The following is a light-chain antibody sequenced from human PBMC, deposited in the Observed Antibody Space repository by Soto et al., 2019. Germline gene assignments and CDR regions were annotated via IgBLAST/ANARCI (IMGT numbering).Light chain of an antibody. Sequence: IQMTQSPSTLSASVGDRVTISCRASQSVSNWLAWYQQKPGKAPKLLIYKATSLESGVPSRFSGSGSGTEFPLTISSLQPDDFATYYCQQYNYYWTFGQGTKVEIK. CDR3: QQYNYYWT. V-gene: IGKV1-5*03. J-gene: IGKJ1*01. CDR1: QSVSNW. CDR2: KAT.